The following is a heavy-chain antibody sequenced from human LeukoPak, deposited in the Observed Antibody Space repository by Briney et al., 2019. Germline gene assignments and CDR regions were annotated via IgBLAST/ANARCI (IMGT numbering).Heavy chain of an antibody. CDR2: INHSGST. V-gene: IGHV4-34*01. D-gene: IGHD4-17*01. CDR3: ARSPTVFFDY. Sequence: SETLSLTCAVYGGSFSGYYWSWIRQPPGKGLEWIGEINHSGSTNYNPSLKSRVTISVDTSKNQFSLKLSSVTAADTAVYYCARSPTVFFDYWGQGTLVTVSS. J-gene: IGHJ4*02. CDR1: GGSFSGYY.